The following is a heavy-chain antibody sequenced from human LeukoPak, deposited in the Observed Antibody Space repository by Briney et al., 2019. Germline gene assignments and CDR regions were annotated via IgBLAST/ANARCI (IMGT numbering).Heavy chain of an antibody. V-gene: IGHV3-23*01. D-gene: IGHD3-10*01. CDR1: GFTFSSYA. J-gene: IGHJ4*02. CDR3: AKDPSTMVRGVITRAMGYYIDY. CDR2: ISGSGGST. Sequence: GSLRLSCVASGFTFSSYAMSWVRQAPGKGLEWVSAISGSGGSTYYADSVKGRFTISRDNSKNTLYLQMNSLRAEDTAVYYCAKDPSTMVRGVITRAMGYYIDYWGQGTLATVSS.